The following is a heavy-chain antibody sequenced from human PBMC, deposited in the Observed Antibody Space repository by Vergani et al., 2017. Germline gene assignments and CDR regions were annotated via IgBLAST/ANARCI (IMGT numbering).Heavy chain of an antibody. CDR1: GFTFSSYA. CDR2: ISGSGGST. Sequence: EVQLLESGGGLVQPGGSLRLSCAASGFTFSSYAMSWVRQAPGKGLEWVSAISGSGGSTYYADSGKGRFTISRDNSKNTLYLQMNSLGAEDTAVYYCALPGAGAFDIWGQGTMVTVSS. J-gene: IGHJ3*02. CDR3: ALPGAGAFDI. V-gene: IGHV3-23*01. D-gene: IGHD3-10*01.